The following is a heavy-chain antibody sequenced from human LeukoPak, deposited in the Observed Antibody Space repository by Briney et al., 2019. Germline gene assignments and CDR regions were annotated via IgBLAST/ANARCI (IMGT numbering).Heavy chain of an antibody. V-gene: IGHV1-18*01. CDR2: ISASDGTT. D-gene: IGHD4-17*01. CDR1: GYSFSNYG. J-gene: IGHJ4*02. Sequence: GASVKLSCKASGYSFSNYGITWARQAPGQGLENMGWISASDGTTNYAQKVQGRVIMTTDTSTSTAYMELRSLRSDDTAVYYCARCGAAVTTHFSHWGQGTLVTVSS. CDR3: ARCGAAVTTHFSH.